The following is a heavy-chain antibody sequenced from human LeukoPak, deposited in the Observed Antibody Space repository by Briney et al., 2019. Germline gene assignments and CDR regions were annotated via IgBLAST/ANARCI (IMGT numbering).Heavy chain of an antibody. V-gene: IGHV4-59*08. CDR1: GGSISSYY. D-gene: IGHD3-3*01. J-gene: IGHJ6*02. Sequence: SETLSLTCTVSGGSISSYYWSWIRQPPGKGLEWIGYIYYSGSTNYNPSLKSRVTISVDTSKNQFSLKLSSVTAADTAVYYCARHPYYDFWSGYYSGWYYYGMDVWGQGTTVTVSS. CDR2: IYYSGST. CDR3: ARHPYYDFWSGYYSGWYYYGMDV.